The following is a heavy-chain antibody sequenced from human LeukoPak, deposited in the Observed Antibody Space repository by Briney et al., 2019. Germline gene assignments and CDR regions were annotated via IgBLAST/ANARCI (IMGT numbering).Heavy chain of an antibody. CDR1: GGTFSSYA. CDR3: ATSSGSCSSTSCYVDGFDP. Sequence: ASVKVSCKASGGTFSSYAISWVRQAPGQGLEWMGWMNPNSGNTGYAQKFQGRVTMTRNTSISTAYMELSSLRSEDTAVYYCATSSGSCSSTSCYVDGFDPWGQGTLVTVSS. J-gene: IGHJ5*02. D-gene: IGHD2-2*01. CDR2: MNPNSGNT. V-gene: IGHV1-8*02.